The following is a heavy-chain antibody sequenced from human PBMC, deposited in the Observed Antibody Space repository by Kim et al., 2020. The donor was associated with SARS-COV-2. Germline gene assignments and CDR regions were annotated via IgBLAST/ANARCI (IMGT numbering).Heavy chain of an antibody. V-gene: IGHV4-39*07. CDR2: IYYSGST. CDR3: ARIVGAITRRGRNY. CDR1: GGSISSSSYY. Sequence: SETLSLTCTVSGGSISSSSYYWGWIRQPPGKGLEWIGSIYYSGSTYYNPSLKSRVTISVDTSKNQLSLKLSSVTAADTAVYYCARIVGAITRRGRNYWGQGTLVTVSS. J-gene: IGHJ4*02. D-gene: IGHD1-26*01.